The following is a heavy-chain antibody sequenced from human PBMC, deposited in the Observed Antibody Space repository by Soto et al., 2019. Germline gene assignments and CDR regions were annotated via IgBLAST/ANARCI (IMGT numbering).Heavy chain of an antibody. V-gene: IGHV4-39*01. D-gene: IGHD1-1*01. CDR1: GGSISNSDYF. CDR3: ASQLESTTYFDY. J-gene: IGHJ4*02. Sequence: LQLQESGPGLVKPSETLSLTCTVSGGSISNSDYFWAWMRPPPGKGLEWVGTISHTGSPRYNPSLKSRVTISVDTSKNQFSLRLPSVTAADTAVFYCASQLESTTYFDYWGRGTLVTVSS. CDR2: ISHTGSP.